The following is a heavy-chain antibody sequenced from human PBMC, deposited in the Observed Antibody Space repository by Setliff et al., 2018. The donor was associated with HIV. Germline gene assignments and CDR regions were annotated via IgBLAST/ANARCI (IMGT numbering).Heavy chain of an antibody. CDR1: GYTLTELS. V-gene: IGHV1-69*05. Sequence: ASVKVSCKVSGYTLTELSIHWVRQVPGQGLEWMGGIIPIFGTANYAQKFQGRLTISRDNAKNSLYLQMTSLRAEDTALYFCARDPRTDSSYAWFDSWGQGTLVTVSS. CDR2: IIPIFGTA. J-gene: IGHJ5*01. CDR3: ARDPRTDSSYAWFDS. D-gene: IGHD6-6*01.